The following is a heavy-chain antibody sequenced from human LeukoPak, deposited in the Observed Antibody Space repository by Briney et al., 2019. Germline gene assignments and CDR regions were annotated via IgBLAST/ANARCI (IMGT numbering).Heavy chain of an antibody. CDR3: ARAGWGITMIGVGDAFDI. J-gene: IGHJ3*02. Sequence: GGSLRLSCAASGFSLSHYNMNWVRQAPGKGLEWVSSISSGTAYKYYADSVRGRFAISRDNAKNSLYLQMNSLRAEDTAFYYCARAGWGITMIGVGDAFDIWGQGTMVTVSS. V-gene: IGHV3-21*01. CDR1: GFSLSHYN. D-gene: IGHD3-22*01. CDR2: ISSGTAYK.